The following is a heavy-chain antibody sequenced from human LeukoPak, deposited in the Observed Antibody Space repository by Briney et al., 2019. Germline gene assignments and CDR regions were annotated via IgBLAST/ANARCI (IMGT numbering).Heavy chain of an antibody. D-gene: IGHD2-2*02. J-gene: IGHJ4*02. CDR3: AKVAAAAILSFFDY. CDR2: IHGSGGST. V-gene: IGHV3-23*01. Sequence: GGSLRLSCAASGFTFSSYVMSWVRRAPGKGLEGVSGIHGSGGSTFYADSVKGRFTISRDNSKNTLYLQMNSLRAEDTAVYYCAKVAAAAILSFFDYWGQGTLVTVSS. CDR1: GFTFSSYV.